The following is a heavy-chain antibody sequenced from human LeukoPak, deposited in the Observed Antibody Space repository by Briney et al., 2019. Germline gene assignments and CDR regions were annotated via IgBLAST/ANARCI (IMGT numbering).Heavy chain of an antibody. CDR2: INHSGST. J-gene: IGHJ6*03. Sequence: SETLSLTCAVYGGSFSGYYWSWIRQPPGKGLEWIGEINHSGSTDYNPSLKSRVTISVDTSKNQFSLKLSSVTAADTAVYYCANVQREVSSSWYGGYCYYYMDVWGKGTTVTVSS. CDR1: GGSFSGYY. D-gene: IGHD6-13*01. CDR3: ANVQREVSSSWYGGYCYYYMDV. V-gene: IGHV4-34*01.